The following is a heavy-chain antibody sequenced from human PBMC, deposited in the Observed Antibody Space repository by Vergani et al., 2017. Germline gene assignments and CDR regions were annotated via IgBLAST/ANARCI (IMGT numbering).Heavy chain of an antibody. V-gene: IGHV3-30*04. CDR1: GFTFSSYA. CDR3: AKGGAYYYDSSGWADY. Sequence: QVQLVESGGGVVQPGRSLRLSCAASGFTFSSYAMHWVRQAPGKGLEWVAVISYDGSNKYYADSVKGRFTIYRDNSKNTLYLQMNSLRAEDTAVYYCAKGGAYYYDSSGWADYWGQGTMVTVSS. CDR2: ISYDGSNK. D-gene: IGHD3-22*01. J-gene: IGHJ4*02.